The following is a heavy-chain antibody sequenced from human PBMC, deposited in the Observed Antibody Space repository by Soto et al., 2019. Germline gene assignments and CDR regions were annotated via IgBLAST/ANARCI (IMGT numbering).Heavy chain of an antibody. J-gene: IGHJ6*02. D-gene: IGHD6-13*01. CDR1: YR. CDR3: ARCGSPSHYGMDV. V-gene: IGHV5-51*01. CDR2: IYPGDSDT. Sequence: YRIGWVRQMPGKGLEWMGIIYPGDSDTRYSPSFQGQVTISADKSISTAYLQWSSLKASDTAMYYCARCGSPSHYGMDVWGQGTTVTVYS.